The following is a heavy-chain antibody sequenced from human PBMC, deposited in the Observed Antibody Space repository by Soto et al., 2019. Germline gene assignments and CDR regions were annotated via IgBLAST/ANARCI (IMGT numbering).Heavy chain of an antibody. CDR3: ARPSPRDTAMVTVFDY. V-gene: IGHV3-11*01. CDR2: ISSSGSTI. D-gene: IGHD5-18*01. J-gene: IGHJ4*02. Sequence: GGSLRLSCAASEFTFSDYYMSWIRQAPGKGLEWVSYISSSGSTIYYADSVKGRFTISRDNAKNSLYLQMNSLRAEDTAVYYCARPSPRDTAMVTVFDYWGQGTLVTVS. CDR1: EFTFSDYY.